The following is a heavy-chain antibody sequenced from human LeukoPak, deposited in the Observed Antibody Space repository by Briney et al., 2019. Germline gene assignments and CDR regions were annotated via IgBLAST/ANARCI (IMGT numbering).Heavy chain of an antibody. CDR2: ISGSGGST. D-gene: IGHD1-26*01. CDR3: AKDQVYPVGAPFDY. V-gene: IGHV3-23*01. CDR1: GFTFSSYE. Sequence: HPGGSLRLSCAASGFTFSSYEMNWVRQAPGKGLEWVSAISGSGGSTYYADSVKGRFTISRDNSKNTLYLQMNSLRAEDTAVYYCAKDQVYPVGAPFDYWGQGTLVTVSS. J-gene: IGHJ4*02.